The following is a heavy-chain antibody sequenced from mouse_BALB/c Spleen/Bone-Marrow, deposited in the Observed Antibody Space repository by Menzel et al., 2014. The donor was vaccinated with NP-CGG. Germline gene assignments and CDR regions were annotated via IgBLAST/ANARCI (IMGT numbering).Heavy chain of an antibody. D-gene: IGHD2-3*01. CDR3: ARYDGPAWFAY. Sequence: VQLQQSGAELGKPGASVKLSCKASGYTFTSYWIHWVKLRPGQGLEWIGEINPSNGRTNYNEKFKNKATLTVDKSSSTAYIQLSSLTSEDSAVYYCARYDGPAWFAYWGQGTLVTVSA. V-gene: IGHV1S81*02. CDR2: INPSNGRT. J-gene: IGHJ3*01. CDR1: GYTFTSYW.